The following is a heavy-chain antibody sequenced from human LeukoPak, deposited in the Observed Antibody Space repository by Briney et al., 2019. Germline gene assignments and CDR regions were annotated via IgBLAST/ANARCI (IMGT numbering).Heavy chain of an antibody. CDR3: ARVAYDFWSGYHWFDP. CDR2: IYYSGST. CDR1: GGSIRSSSYY. J-gene: IGHJ5*02. D-gene: IGHD3-3*01. Sequence: SETLSLTCTVSGGSIRSSSYYWGWIRQPPGKGLEWIGSIYYSGSTYYNPSLKSRVTISVDTSKNQFSLKLSSVTAADTAVYYCARVAYDFWSGYHWFDPWGQGTLVTVSS. V-gene: IGHV4-39*07.